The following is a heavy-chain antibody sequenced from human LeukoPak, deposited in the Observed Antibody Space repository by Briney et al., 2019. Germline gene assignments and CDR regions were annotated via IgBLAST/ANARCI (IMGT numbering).Heavy chain of an antibody. CDR2: IRGKVYSYET. CDR3: TTMSTAEGFDY. J-gene: IGHJ4*02. V-gene: IGHV3-73*01. D-gene: IGHD1-14*01. Sequence: GGSLKLSCAASGFIFSGSAIHWVRQASGKGLEWVGRIRGKVYSYETTYAASVKGRFTISRIDSNNTAYLQMNSLNTDDTAVYYCTTMSTAEGFDYWGQGTLVTVSS. CDR1: GFIFSGSA.